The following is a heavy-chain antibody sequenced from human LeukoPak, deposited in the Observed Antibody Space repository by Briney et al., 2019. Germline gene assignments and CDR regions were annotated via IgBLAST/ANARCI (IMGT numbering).Heavy chain of an antibody. CDR2: IIPIFGTA. J-gene: IGHJ4*02. CDR1: GCTFSSYA. Sequence: SVKVSCKASGCTFSSYAISWVRQATGQGLEWMGGIIPIFGTANYAQKFQGRVTITADESTSTAYMVLSSLRSEDTAVYYCARARARYDFWSGYSQFDYWGQGTLVTVSS. CDR3: ARARARYDFWSGYSQFDY. V-gene: IGHV1-69*13. D-gene: IGHD3-3*01.